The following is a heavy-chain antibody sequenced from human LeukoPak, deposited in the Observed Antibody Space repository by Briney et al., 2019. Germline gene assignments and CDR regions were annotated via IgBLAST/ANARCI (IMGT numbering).Heavy chain of an antibody. D-gene: IGHD3-22*01. CDR3: ASGSSGYIPVPFDI. CDR2: IYYSGST. J-gene: IGHJ3*02. Sequence: SDTLSLTCAVSGYSISSSNWWGWIRQPPGKGLEWIGYIYYSGSTYYNPSLKSRVTMPVDTSKNQFSLKLSSVTAVDTAVYYCASGSSGYIPVPFDIWGQRTMVTVSS. CDR1: GYSISSSNW. V-gene: IGHV4-28*01.